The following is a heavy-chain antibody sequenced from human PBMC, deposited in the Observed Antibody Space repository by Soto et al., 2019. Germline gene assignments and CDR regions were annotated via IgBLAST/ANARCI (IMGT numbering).Heavy chain of an antibody. D-gene: IGHD3-3*01. CDR1: GFTFSNAW. CDR3: TGPAYYDFWSGFSGYYGMDV. V-gene: IGHV3-15*01. CDR2: IKSKTDGGTT. Sequence: GGSLRLSCAASGFTFSNAWMSWVRQAPGKGLEWVGRIKSKTDGGTTDYAAPVKGRFTISRDDSKNTLYLQMNSLKTEDTAVYYCTGPAYYDFWSGFSGYYGMDVWGQGTTVTVS. J-gene: IGHJ6*02.